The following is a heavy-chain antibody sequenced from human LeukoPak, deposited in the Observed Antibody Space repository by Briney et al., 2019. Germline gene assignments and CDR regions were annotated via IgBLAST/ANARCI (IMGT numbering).Heavy chain of an antibody. J-gene: IGHJ4*02. CDR3: ARGYTTMIYY. V-gene: IGHV4-59*01. D-gene: IGHD3-22*01. CDR2: IYYSGST. CDR1: GGSISSYY. Sequence: PLETLSLTCTVSGGSISSYYWSWIRQPPGKGLEWIGYIYYSGSTNYNPSLKSRVTISVDTSKNQFSLKLSSVTAADTAVYYCARGYTTMIYYWGQGTLVSVSS.